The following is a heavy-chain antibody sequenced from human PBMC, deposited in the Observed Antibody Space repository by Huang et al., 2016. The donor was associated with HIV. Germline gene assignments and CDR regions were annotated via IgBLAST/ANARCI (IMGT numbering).Heavy chain of an antibody. Sequence: QVQLVQSGAEVKKPGASVKVSCKASGYTFTSYYMHWVRQAPGEGLECMGIINPSGGSTSYAQKFQSRVTMTRDTSTSTVYMELSSLRSEDTAVYYCASLSPVTTDAFDIWGQGTMVTVSS. V-gene: IGHV1-46*01. CDR1: GYTFTSYY. D-gene: IGHD4-4*01. CDR2: INPSGGST. CDR3: ASLSPVTTDAFDI. J-gene: IGHJ3*02.